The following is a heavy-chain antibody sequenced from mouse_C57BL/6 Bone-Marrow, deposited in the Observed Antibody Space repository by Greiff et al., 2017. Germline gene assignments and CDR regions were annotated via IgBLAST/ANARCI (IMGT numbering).Heavy chain of an antibody. D-gene: IGHD1-3*01. CDR3: ARWYIKASPYAY. CDR2: IDPASGNT. J-gene: IGHJ3*01. V-gene: IGHV14-3*01. CDR1: GFNIKNSY. Sequence: VQLQQSVAELVRPGASVKLSCTASGFNIKNSYMHWVKQRPEQGLEWIGRIDPASGNTKYAAKFQGKATISADTSSNTAYLQLSSLTSEDTAIYYCARWYIKASPYAYWGQGTLVTVSS.